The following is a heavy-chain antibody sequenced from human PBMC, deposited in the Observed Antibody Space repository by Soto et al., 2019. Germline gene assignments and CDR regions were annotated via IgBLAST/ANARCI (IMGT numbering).Heavy chain of an antibody. CDR2: LSGGGSTT. Sequence: EVQLLESGGGFVQPGESLRLSCAASGFTFSLSAMSWVRQAPGRGLDWVSSLSGGGSTTDYADSVKGRFTISRDNSKNTVHLQMNRLRAEDTAVYYCAKGTEYDILTGCDYWGQGALVTVSS. D-gene: IGHD3-9*01. CDR1: GFTFSLSA. V-gene: IGHV3-23*01. CDR3: AKGTEYDILTGCDY. J-gene: IGHJ4*02.